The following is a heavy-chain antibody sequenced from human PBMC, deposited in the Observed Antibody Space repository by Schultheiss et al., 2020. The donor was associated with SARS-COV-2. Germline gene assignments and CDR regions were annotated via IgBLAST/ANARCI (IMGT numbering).Heavy chain of an antibody. CDR3: ARRRGVQGALDY. CDR2: IYPGDSDT. D-gene: IGHD1-1*01. CDR1: GYSFTSYW. Sequence: GGSLRLSCKGSGYSFTSYWIGWVRQMPGKGLEWMGIIYPGDSDTRYSPSFQGQVTISADKSISTAYLQWSSLRASDTAMYYCARRRGVQGALDYWGQGTLVTVSS. V-gene: IGHV5-51*01. J-gene: IGHJ4*02.